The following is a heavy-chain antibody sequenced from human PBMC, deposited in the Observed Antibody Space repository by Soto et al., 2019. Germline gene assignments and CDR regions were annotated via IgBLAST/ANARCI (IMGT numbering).Heavy chain of an antibody. CDR1: GYIFTNYD. D-gene: IGHD5-12*01. J-gene: IGHJ4*02. CDR3: ARGGDGYDLTD. Sequence: QVQLVQSGAEVKKPGASVKVSCRASGYIFTNYDITWVRQAPGQGLEWMGWISAYNGNTNYTQKFQGRVTMTTDASTSTAYMELRSLRSGATAIYYCARGGDGYDLTDWGQGTLVTVSS. V-gene: IGHV1-18*01. CDR2: ISAYNGNT.